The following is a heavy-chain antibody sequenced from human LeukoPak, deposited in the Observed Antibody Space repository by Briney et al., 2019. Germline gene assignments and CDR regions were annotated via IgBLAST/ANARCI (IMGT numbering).Heavy chain of an antibody. CDR2: INHSGST. CDR3: ASSLGDY. Sequence: SETLSLTCAVYGGSFSGYYWSWIRQPPGKGLEWIGEINHSGSTNYNPSLKGRVTISVDTSKNQFSLKLSSVTAADTAVYYCASSLGDYWGQGTLVTVSS. CDR1: GGSFSGYY. V-gene: IGHV4-34*01. J-gene: IGHJ4*02.